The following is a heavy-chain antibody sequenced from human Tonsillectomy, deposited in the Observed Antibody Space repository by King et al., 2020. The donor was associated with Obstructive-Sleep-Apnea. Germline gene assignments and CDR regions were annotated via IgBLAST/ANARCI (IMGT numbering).Heavy chain of an antibody. CDR2: IDPSDSYT. V-gene: IGHV5-10-1*01. J-gene: IGHJ5*02. CDR3: AMLNYYERSGYSDWFDP. CDR1: GYSFTSYW. D-gene: IGHD3-22*01. Sequence: QLVQSGAEVKKPGESLRISCKGSGYSFTSYWISWVRQMPGKGLEWMGRIDPSDSYTNYSPSFQGHVTISADKSISTAYLQWSSMKASDTAMYSCAMLNYYERSGYSDWFDPWGQGTLVTVSS.